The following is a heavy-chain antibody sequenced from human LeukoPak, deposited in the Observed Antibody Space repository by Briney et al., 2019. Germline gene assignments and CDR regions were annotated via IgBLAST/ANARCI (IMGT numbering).Heavy chain of an antibody. V-gene: IGHV1-2*06. CDR2: INPNSGGA. J-gene: IGHJ4*02. CDR3: ARVASYDNGWYFDY. D-gene: IGHD6-19*01. Sequence: GASVKVSCKASGYTFTGYYMHWVRQAPGQGLEWMGRINPNSGGANYAQRFQGRLTMTRDTSISTTYMELSRLRSADTAVYYCARVASYDNGWYFDYWGQGTLVTVPS. CDR1: GYTFTGYY.